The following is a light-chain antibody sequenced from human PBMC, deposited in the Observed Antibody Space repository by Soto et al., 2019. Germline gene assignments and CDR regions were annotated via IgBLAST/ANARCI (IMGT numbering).Light chain of an antibody. CDR2: GAS. CDR3: QQYNNWPRT. V-gene: IGKV3-15*01. Sequence: EIVMTQSPAPLSVSPGERATFSCRASQSVSSNLAWYQQKPGQAPRLLIYGASTRATGIPARFSGSGSGTEFTLTISSLQSEDFAVYYCQQYNNWPRTFGQGTKVDIK. CDR1: QSVSSN. J-gene: IGKJ1*01.